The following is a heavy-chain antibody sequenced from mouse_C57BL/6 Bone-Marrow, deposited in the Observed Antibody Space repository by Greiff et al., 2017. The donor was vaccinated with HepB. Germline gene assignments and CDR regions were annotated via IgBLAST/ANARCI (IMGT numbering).Heavy chain of an antibody. J-gene: IGHJ4*01. Sequence: EVKLQESGEGLVKPGGSLKLSCAASGFTFSSYAMSWVRQTPEKRLEWVAYISSGGDYIYYADTVKGRFTISRDNARNTLYLQMSSLKSEDTAMYYCTRGYYYGSRGAMDYWGQGTSVTVSS. CDR1: GFTFSSYA. D-gene: IGHD1-1*01. CDR3: TRGYYYGSRGAMDY. CDR2: ISSGGDYI. V-gene: IGHV5-9-1*02.